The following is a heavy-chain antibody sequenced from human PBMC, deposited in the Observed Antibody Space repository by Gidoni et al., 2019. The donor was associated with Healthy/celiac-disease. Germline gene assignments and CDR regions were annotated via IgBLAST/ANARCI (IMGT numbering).Heavy chain of an antibody. CDR3: ARDYYDSSGYLDY. CDR2: ISYDGSNK. Sequence: QVQLVESGGGVVQPGRSLRLSCAASGFTFSSYAMHWVRQAPGKGLEWVAVISYDGSNKSYADSVKGRFTISRDNSKNTLYLQMNSLRAEDTAVYYCARDYYDSSGYLDYWGQGTLVTVSS. J-gene: IGHJ4*02. V-gene: IGHV3-30-3*01. D-gene: IGHD3-22*01. CDR1: GFTFSSYA.